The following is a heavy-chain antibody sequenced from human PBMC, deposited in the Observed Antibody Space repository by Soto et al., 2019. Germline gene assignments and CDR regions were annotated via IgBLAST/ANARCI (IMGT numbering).Heavy chain of an antibody. CDR1: GFTFSSYG. J-gene: IGHJ6*02. CDR3: XXXXXXXXXXXXXXXXXXXXXV. V-gene: IGHV3-30*03. CDR2: XXXXGSNK. Sequence: QVQLVESGGGVVQPGRSLRLSCAASGFTFSSYGMHWVRXXPXXXXXXXXXXXXXGSNKYYADSVKGRFTISRDNSKNTLYLQMNSLRAEDTAXXXXXXXXXXXXXXXXXXXXXXXXXVWGQGTTVTVSS.